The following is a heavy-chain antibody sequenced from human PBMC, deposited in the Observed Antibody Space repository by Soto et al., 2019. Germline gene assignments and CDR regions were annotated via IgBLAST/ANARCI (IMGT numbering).Heavy chain of an antibody. Sequence: GASVKVSCKASGYTFTSYYMHWVRQAPGQGLEWMGIINPSCGSTSYAQKFQGRVTMTRDTSTSTVYMELSSLRSEDTAVYYCARCSGGSCYSESAFDIWGQGTMVTVSS. CDR2: INPSCGST. V-gene: IGHV1-46*01. D-gene: IGHD2-15*01. J-gene: IGHJ3*02. CDR3: ARCSGGSCYSESAFDI. CDR1: GYTFTSYY.